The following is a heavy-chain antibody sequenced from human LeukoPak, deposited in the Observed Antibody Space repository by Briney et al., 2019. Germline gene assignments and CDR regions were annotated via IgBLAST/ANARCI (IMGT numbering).Heavy chain of an antibody. Sequence: GASVKVSCKASGYTFTNYGIIWVRQAPGQGLEWMGGIIPIFGTANYAQKFQGRVTITADKSTSTAYMELSSLRSEDTAVYYCARDLYATVTTRHYYYYMDVWGKGTTVTVSS. V-gene: IGHV1-69*06. J-gene: IGHJ6*03. CDR3: ARDLYATVTTRHYYYYMDV. CDR1: GYTFTNYG. D-gene: IGHD4-11*01. CDR2: IIPIFGTA.